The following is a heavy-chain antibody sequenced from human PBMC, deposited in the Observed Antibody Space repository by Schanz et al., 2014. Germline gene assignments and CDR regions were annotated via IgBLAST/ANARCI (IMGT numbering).Heavy chain of an antibody. CDR2: MSYDGSNK. V-gene: IGHV3-30-3*01. Sequence: VQLLESGGGLVRPGGSLRLSCAASGFTFSSYAMHWVRQAPGKGLEWVAVMSYDGSNKYYADSVKGRFTISRDTPKNTLYVQMNSLRADDTAVYYCARAQGVIRLYYGVDVWGQGTTVTVSS. CDR1: GFTFSSYA. D-gene: IGHD3-10*01. CDR3: ARAQGVIRLYYGVDV. J-gene: IGHJ6*02.